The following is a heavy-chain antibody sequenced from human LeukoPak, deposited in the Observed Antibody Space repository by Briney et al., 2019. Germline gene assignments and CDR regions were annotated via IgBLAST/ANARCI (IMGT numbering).Heavy chain of an antibody. V-gene: IGHV3-48*03. CDR1: GFTFSSYE. D-gene: IGHD3-10*01. CDR2: ISSSGSTI. Sequence: GGSLRLSCAASGFTFSSYEMNWVRQAPGKGLEWVSYISSSGSTIYYADSVKGRFTISRDNAKNSLYLQMNSLRAEDTAVYYCARDTGYYGSGSYLFDYWGQGTLVTVSS. CDR3: ARDTGYYGSGSYLFDY. J-gene: IGHJ4*02.